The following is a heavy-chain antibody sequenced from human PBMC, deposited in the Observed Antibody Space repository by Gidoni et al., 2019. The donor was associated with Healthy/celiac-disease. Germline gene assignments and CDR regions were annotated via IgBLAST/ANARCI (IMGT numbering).Heavy chain of an antibody. CDR1: GGTFTSYA. V-gene: IGHV1-69*01. Sequence: QVQLVQSGAEVKKPGSSVKVSCKASGGTFTSYAPRRVRQAPGQGLEWMGGIIPIFGTASYAQKFQGRVTITADESTGTAYMELSSLRSEDTAVYYCARDGYSSSWEPYYYYGMDVWGQGTTVTVSS. D-gene: IGHD6-13*01. CDR3: ARDGYSSSWEPYYYYGMDV. CDR2: IIPIFGTA. J-gene: IGHJ6*02.